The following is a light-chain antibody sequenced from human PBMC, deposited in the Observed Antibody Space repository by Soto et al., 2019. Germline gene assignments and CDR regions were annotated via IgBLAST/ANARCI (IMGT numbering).Light chain of an antibody. Sequence: EIILTQSPAAQSVSPGERATLSCRASQSVNNNLAWYQQKPGQAPRLLIYGASTRATGIPGRFRGSGSGTEFTLTISSLQSEDFAVYFCQHYNNLPPDTFGQGTKLEIK. V-gene: IGKV3-15*01. CDR1: QSVNNN. CDR3: QHYNNLPPDT. J-gene: IGKJ2*01. CDR2: GAS.